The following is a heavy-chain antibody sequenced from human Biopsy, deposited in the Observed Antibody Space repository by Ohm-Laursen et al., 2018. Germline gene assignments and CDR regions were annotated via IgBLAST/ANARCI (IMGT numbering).Heavy chain of an antibody. V-gene: IGHV1-8*01. Sequence: ASVKVSCKASGYTFSSYDVTWVRQATGQGLEWMGWVNPISGNTGYAQKFRGRVTMTGDISSSTAYLDLYSLTSEDTATYFCARAIRNQLLQDVWGQGTTVTVSS. CDR3: ARAIRNQLLQDV. D-gene: IGHD2-2*01. CDR1: GYTFSSYD. CDR2: VNPISGNT. J-gene: IGHJ6*02.